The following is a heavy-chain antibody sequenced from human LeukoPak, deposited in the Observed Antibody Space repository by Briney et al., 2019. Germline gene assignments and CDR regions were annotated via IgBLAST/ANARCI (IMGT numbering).Heavy chain of an antibody. CDR3: ARHYPYGDSSFDY. V-gene: IGHV4-59*08. CDR1: GGSISNYH. D-gene: IGHD4-17*01. CDR2: TRYSGST. J-gene: IGHJ4*02. Sequence: SETLSLTCTVSGGSISNYHWSWIRQPPGKGPEWIGYTRYSGSTNYNPSLKSRVTISVDTSKNQFSLKLSSVTAADTAVYYCARHYPYGDSSFDYWGQGTLVTVSS.